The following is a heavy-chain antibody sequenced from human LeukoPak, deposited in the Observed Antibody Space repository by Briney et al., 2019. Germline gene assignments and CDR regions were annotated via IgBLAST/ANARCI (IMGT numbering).Heavy chain of an antibody. V-gene: IGHV4-34*01. CDR2: INHSGST. CDR1: GGSISSYY. J-gene: IGHJ4*02. D-gene: IGHD6-6*01. Sequence: SETLSLTCTVSGGSISSYYWSWIRQPPGKGLEWIGEINHSGSTDYNPSLKSRVTISVDTSKNQFSLKLSSVTAADTAVYYCARHSKQLGRFDYWGQGTLVTVSS. CDR3: ARHSKQLGRFDY.